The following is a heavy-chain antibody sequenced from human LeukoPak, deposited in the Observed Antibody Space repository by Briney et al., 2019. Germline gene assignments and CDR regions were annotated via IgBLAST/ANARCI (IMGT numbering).Heavy chain of an antibody. CDR1: GYTVTSYY. V-gene: IGHV1-46*01. J-gene: IGHJ5*02. CDR2: IDPSGGRS. D-gene: IGHD3-22*01. CDR3: ARGDYYDSSGYQNWFDP. Sequence: ASVNVSCTASGYTVTSYYMHWVRQAPGQGLEWMGMIDPSGGRSTYAQKFQGRVAMTRDTSTTTVYMEMSGLRYEDTAIYYCARGDYYDSSGYQNWFDPWGQGTLVTVSS.